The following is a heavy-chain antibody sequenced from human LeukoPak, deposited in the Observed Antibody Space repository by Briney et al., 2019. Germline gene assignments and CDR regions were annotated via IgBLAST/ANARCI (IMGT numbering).Heavy chain of an antibody. CDR1: GFTFRSYS. Sequence: PGGSLRLSCAASGFTFRSYSMNWVRQAPGKGLEWVSYISSSGSTIYYADSVKGRFTISRDNAKNSLYLQMNSLRAEDTAVYYCASHPPVWGIAAAHAPFDPWGQGTLVTVSS. D-gene: IGHD6-13*01. CDR3: ASHPPVWGIAAAHAPFDP. J-gene: IGHJ5*02. V-gene: IGHV3-48*04. CDR2: ISSSGSTI.